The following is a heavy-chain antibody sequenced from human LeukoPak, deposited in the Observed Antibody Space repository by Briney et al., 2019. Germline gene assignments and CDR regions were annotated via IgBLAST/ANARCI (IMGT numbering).Heavy chain of an antibody. D-gene: IGHD5-18*01. V-gene: IGHV3-23*01. CDR3: AKAGVQEDTAMDFDY. CDR1: GFTFSSYA. J-gene: IGHJ4*02. Sequence: PGGSLRLSCAASGFTFSSYAMSWVRQAPGKGLEWVSAISGSGGSTYYADSVKGRFTISRDNSKNTLYLQMNSLRAEDTAVYYCAKAGVQEDTAMDFDYWGQGTLVTVSS. CDR2: ISGSGGST.